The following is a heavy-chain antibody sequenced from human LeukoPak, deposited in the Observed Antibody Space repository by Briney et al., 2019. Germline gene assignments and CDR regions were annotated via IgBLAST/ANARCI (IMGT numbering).Heavy chain of an antibody. CDR3: TTDWGLLTNAFDI. J-gene: IGHJ3*02. D-gene: IGHD2/OR15-2a*01. V-gene: IGHV3-15*01. Sequence: PGGSLRLSCAASGFTFSNAWMSWVRQAPGKGLEWVGRIKSKTDGGTTDYAAPVKGRFTISRDDSKNTLYLQMNSLKTEDTAVYYCTTDWGLLTNAFDIWGQGTMVTVSS. CDR2: IKSKTDGGTT. CDR1: GFTFSNAW.